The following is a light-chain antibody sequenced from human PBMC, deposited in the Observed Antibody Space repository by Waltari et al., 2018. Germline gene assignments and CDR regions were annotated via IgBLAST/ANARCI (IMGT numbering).Light chain of an antibody. CDR3: ALEMIGGIWE. CDR2: GTS. Sequence: QTVVTQEPSLAVSPGWPVTPPCHLISGAISTSQPTHWYQQTPGQPPRPLVSGTSMRSSGVPDRFSGSVLGSSAALTITGAQADDECIYDCALEMIGGIWEFGGGTKLTVL. J-gene: IGLJ3*02. CDR1: SGAISTSQP. V-gene: IGLV8-61*01.